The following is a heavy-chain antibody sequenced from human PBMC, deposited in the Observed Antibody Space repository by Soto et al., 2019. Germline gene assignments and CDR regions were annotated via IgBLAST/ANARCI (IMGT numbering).Heavy chain of an antibody. J-gene: IGHJ4*02. D-gene: IGHD6-13*01. CDR1: GYTFTSYA. V-gene: IGHV1-3*01. CDR3: ARGIAAAGGPEYYFDY. CDR2: INAGNGNT. Sequence: ASVKVSCKASGYTFTSYAMHWVRQAPGQRLEWMGWINAGNGNTKYSQKFQGRVTITRDTSASTAYMELSSLRSEDTAVYYCARGIAAAGGPEYYFDYWGQGTMVSVSS.